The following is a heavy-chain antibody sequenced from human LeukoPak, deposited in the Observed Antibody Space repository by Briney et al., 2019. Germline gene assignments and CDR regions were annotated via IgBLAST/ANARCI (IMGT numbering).Heavy chain of an antibody. CDR3: ARDLYCTNGVCYGDAFDI. V-gene: IGHV3-11*06. CDR1: GFTFSDYY. CDR2: ISSASSYT. Sequence: GGSLSLSCAASGFTFSDYYMSWIRQAPGKGLEWVSYISSASSYTNYADSVKGRFTISRDNAKNSLYLQMNSLRAEDTAVYYCARDLYCTNGVCYGDAFDIWGQGTMVTVSS. J-gene: IGHJ3*02. D-gene: IGHD2-8*01.